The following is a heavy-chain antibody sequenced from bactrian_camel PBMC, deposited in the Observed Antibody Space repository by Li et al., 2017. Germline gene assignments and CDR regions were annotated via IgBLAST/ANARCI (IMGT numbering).Heavy chain of an antibody. CDR1: DTIGRYC. D-gene: IGHD4*01. CDR2: FARVGSNP. Sequence: HVQLVESGGGSVQVGGSLRLSCVGDTIGRYCMGWFRQIPDREREGVAVFARVGSNPLYGDSVRGRFTASLDAATNTLTLQMNNLKPEDTAMYFCAAEGIAWGQGTQVTVS. J-gene: IGHJ4*01. CDR3: AAEGIA. V-gene: IGHV3-3*01.